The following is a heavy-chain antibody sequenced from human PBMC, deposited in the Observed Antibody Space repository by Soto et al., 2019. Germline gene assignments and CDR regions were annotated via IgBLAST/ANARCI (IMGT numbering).Heavy chain of an antibody. J-gene: IGHJ4*02. CDR2: MNPDSGNT. V-gene: IGHV1-8*01. Sequence: GASVKVSCKASGYTFTSYDINWVRQATGQGLEWMGWMNPDSGNTGNAQKFQGRITMTRNTSISTAYMELSSLRSEDTAVYYCARSVEWLASFDYWGQGTLVTVSS. CDR3: ARSVEWLASFDY. D-gene: IGHD6-19*01. CDR1: GYTFTSYD.